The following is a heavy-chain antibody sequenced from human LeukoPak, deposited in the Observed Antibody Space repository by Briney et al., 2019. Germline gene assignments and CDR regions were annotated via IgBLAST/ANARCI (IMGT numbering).Heavy chain of an antibody. Sequence: GGSLRLPCAASGFTFSSYAMHWVRQAPGKGLEWVAVISYDGSNKYYADSVKGRFTISRDNSKNTLYLQMNSLRAEDTAVYYCARDQPTSITIFGVVIGYGMDVWGQGTTVTVSS. CDR1: GFTFSSYA. CDR3: ARDQPTSITIFGVVIGYGMDV. V-gene: IGHV3-30*04. D-gene: IGHD3-3*01. J-gene: IGHJ6*02. CDR2: ISYDGSNK.